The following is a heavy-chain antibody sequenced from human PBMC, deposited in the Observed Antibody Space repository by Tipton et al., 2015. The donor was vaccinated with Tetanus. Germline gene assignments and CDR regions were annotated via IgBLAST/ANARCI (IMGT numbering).Heavy chain of an antibody. D-gene: IGHD2-15*01. CDR1: GGSISSYY. Sequence: TLSLTCTVSGGSISSYYWSWIRQPPGKGLEWIGYIYYSGSTNYNPSLKSRVTISVDTSKNQFSLKLSSVTAADTAVYYCATPGGSSTGFDLWGRGTLVTVS. CDR3: ATPGGSSTGFDL. V-gene: IGHV4-59*01. CDR2: IYYSGST. J-gene: IGHJ2*01.